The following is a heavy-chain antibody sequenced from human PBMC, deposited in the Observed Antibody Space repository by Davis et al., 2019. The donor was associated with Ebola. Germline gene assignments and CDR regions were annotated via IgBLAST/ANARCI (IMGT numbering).Heavy chain of an antibody. CDR1: GYTFTNYY. CDR2: INPNDGRT. J-gene: IGHJ5*02. CDR3: ARSFWYDSGAYSA. Sequence: ASVTVSCKASGYTFTNYYMHWVRQAPGQGLEWMGMINPNDGRTIYAQKFQGRVTVTRDTSTTTVYMELTRLRSDDTAVYFCARSFWYDSGAYSAWGQGTLVTVSS. D-gene: IGHD3-22*01. V-gene: IGHV1-46*01.